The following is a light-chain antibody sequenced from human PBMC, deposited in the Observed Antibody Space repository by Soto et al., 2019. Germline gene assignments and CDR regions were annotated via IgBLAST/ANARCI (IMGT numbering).Light chain of an antibody. V-gene: IGKV1-39*01. CDR1: ESIRIH. J-gene: IGKJ5*01. CDR2: AAS. Sequence: DIPLTQSPSSLSASIGDRVSIICRASESIRIHLNWYQQKPGKAPRLLIYAASRLQSGVPSRFSGTGSGTDFTLTISSLQPEDFAIYYCQQTFGKPLVTFGQGTRLEIK. CDR3: QQTFGKPLVT.